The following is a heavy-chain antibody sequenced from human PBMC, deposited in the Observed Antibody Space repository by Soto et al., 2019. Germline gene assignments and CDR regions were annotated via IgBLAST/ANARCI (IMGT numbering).Heavy chain of an antibody. CDR2: ISLYHHST. Sequence: AAVKVSCKTSGYPFTDYFIHWVRQAPGQGLEWMGIISLYHHSTSYAQKFQGRLTVTADTSTTTVYMDLSSLTSEDSAVYWCARELYSCGGDCPYYMDYWGQGTLVTVSS. D-gene: IGHD2-21*02. J-gene: IGHJ4*02. CDR1: GYPFTDYF. V-gene: IGHV1-46*01. CDR3: ARELYSCGGDCPYYMDY.